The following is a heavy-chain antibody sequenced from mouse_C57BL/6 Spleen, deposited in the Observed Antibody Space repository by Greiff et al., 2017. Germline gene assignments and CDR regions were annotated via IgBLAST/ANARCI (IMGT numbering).Heavy chain of an antibody. V-gene: IGHV1-82*01. CDR3: ARGTVVSYFDY. Sequence: QVQLQQSGPELVKPGASVKISCKASGYAFSSSWMNWVKQRPGKGLEWIGRIYPGDGDTNYNGKFKGKATLTADKSSSTAYMQLSSLTSEDSAVYFCARGTVVSYFDYWGQGTTLTVSS. J-gene: IGHJ2*01. CDR1: GYAFSSSW. CDR2: IYPGDGDT. D-gene: IGHD1-1*01.